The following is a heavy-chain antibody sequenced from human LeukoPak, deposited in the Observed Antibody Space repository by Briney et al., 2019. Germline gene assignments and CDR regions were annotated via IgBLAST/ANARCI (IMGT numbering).Heavy chain of an antibody. J-gene: IGHJ4*02. CDR2: IYYSGST. CDR1: GDSISSYY. D-gene: IGHD2-15*01. CDR3: ARHADGAAFGY. V-gene: IGHV4-59*08. Sequence: SETLSLTCTVSGDSISSYYWSWIRQSPGKGLEWIGYIYYSGSTNYNPSLKSQVTISVDTSKNRFSLKLTSVTAADTAVYFCARHADGAAFGYWGQGTLVTVSS.